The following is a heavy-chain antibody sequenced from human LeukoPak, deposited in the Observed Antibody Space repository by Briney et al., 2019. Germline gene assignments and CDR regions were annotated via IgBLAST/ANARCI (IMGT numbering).Heavy chain of an antibody. CDR1: GGTFSSYA. V-gene: IGHV1-69*04. CDR3: ARGLTEYYYDSSGSTPPGY. J-gene: IGHJ4*02. D-gene: IGHD3-22*01. CDR2: IIPIFGIA. Sequence: SVKVSCKASGGTFSSYAISWVRQAPGQGLEWMGRIIPIFGIASYAQKFQGRVTMTTDTSTSTAYMELRSLRSDDTAVYYCARGLTEYYYDSSGSTPPGYWGQGTLVTVSS.